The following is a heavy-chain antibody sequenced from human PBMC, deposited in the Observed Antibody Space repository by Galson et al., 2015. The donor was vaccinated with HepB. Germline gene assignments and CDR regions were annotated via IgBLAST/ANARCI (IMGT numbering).Heavy chain of an antibody. D-gene: IGHD3-16*02. CDR3: ARGRGTFDYVWGRYRRYYYFDY. V-gene: IGHV4-39*07. CDR2: IFHSGSS. Sequence: LALTCTVSGGSISSSNYYWGWVRQPPGKGLEWIGSIFHSGSSYYNPSLKSRLTVSIDTSKNHFSLTLNSVSAADTAVYYCARGRGTFDYVWGRYRRYYYFDYWGQGTLVAVSS. J-gene: IGHJ4*02. CDR1: GGSISSSNYY.